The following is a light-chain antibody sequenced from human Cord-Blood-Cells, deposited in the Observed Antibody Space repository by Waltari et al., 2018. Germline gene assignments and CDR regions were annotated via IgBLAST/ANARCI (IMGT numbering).Light chain of an antibody. J-gene: IGLJ2*01. CDR2: EVR. CDR1: SSDVGGYNY. CDR3: SSYTSSSTLV. Sequence: QSALTQPASVSGSPGQSITISCTGTSSDVGGYNYVPWYQPHPGKAPKLMIYEVRNRPAGVSNRFSGSKSGNTASLTISGLQAEDEADYYCSSYTSSSTLVFGGGTKLTVL. V-gene: IGLV2-14*01.